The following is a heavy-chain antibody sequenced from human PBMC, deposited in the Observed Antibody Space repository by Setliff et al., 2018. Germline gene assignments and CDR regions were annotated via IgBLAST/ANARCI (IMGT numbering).Heavy chain of an antibody. CDR2: MRSDGSTT. Sequence: PGGSLRLSCAASRFTFSNYWMSWVRQAPGKGLVWVSRMRSDGSTTDYADSVRGRFTISRDNAKNTLFLQMNGLRAEDTAVYYCAKEYGGGSCYDWGQGTLVTVSS. CDR3: AKEYGGGSCYD. J-gene: IGHJ4*02. V-gene: IGHV3-74*01. CDR1: RFTFSNYW. D-gene: IGHD2-15*01.